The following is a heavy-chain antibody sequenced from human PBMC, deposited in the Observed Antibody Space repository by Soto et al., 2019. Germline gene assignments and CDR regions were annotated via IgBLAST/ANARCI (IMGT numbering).Heavy chain of an antibody. CDR3: ARESRRARSAEYFQH. Sequence: GGSVRLSCAASGFTFSSYGMHWVRQAPGKGLEWVAVIWYDGSNKYYADSVKGRFTISRDNSKNTLYLQMNSLRAEDTAVYYCARESRRARSAEYFQHWGQGTLVTVSS. J-gene: IGHJ1*01. CDR2: IWYDGSNK. D-gene: IGHD2-15*01. V-gene: IGHV3-33*01. CDR1: GFTFSSYG.